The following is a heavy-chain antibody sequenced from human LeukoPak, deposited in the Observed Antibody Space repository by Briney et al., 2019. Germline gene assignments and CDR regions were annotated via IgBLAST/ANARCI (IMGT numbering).Heavy chain of an antibody. CDR3: ARDRLSDDSSGYYDF. Sequence: ASVKVSCKASGYIFTAYYIHWVRQAPGHGLEWMGWINPKTLGTNYAQKFRGRVTLTRDTSITTVYMELSSLRSDDTAVYYCARDRLSDDSSGYYDFWGQGALVTVST. J-gene: IGHJ4*02. CDR1: GYIFTAYY. CDR2: INPKTLGT. V-gene: IGHV1-2*02. D-gene: IGHD3-22*01.